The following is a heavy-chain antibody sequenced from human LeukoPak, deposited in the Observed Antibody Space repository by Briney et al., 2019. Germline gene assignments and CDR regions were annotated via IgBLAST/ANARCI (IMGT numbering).Heavy chain of an antibody. V-gene: IGHV3-48*01. CDR2: ISSTSSTI. Sequence: GGSLRLSCTASGFTFSGYGMSWVRQAPGKGLEWVSYISSTSSTIYYADSVKGRFTISRDNAKNSLYLQMDSLRAEDTAVYYCARAGLQQWLSFDNWGQGTLVTVST. CDR3: ARAGLQQWLSFDN. D-gene: IGHD6-19*01. J-gene: IGHJ4*02. CDR1: GFTFSGYG.